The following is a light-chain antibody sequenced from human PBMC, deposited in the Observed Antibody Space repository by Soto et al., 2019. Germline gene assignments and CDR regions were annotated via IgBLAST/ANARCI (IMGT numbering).Light chain of an antibody. J-gene: IGKJ3*01. CDR2: DAS. Sequence: EFVLTHCTATLSLSLGERATLSCRASQSVSSYLAWYQQKPGEAPRLLIYDASNMATGIPARFSGSGSGTDFTLTISSLEPVVLVVHQCPRRSHWPFT. CDR3: PRRSHWPFT. V-gene: IGKV3-11*01. CDR1: QSVSSY.